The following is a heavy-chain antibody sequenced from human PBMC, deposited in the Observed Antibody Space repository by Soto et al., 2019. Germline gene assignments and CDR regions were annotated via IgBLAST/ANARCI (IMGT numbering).Heavy chain of an antibody. CDR3: ARAVVLTFTRFYDMDV. V-gene: IGHV1-69*18. CDR1: GGTFSGYS. D-gene: IGHD3-9*01. J-gene: IGHJ6*02. CDR2: LIPMFGTT. Sequence: QVQLVQSGAEVKTPGSSVKVSCKASGGTFSGYSINWVRQAPGQGLEWMGRLIPMFGTTDYAQRFQGRVTFTADESTSTASMEVTNLTSEDTAVYYCARAVVLTFTRFYDMDVWGQGTTVTVSS.